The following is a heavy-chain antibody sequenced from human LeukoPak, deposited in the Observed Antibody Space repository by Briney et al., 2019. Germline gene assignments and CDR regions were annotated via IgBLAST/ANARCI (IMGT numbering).Heavy chain of an antibody. D-gene: IGHD3-16*01. Sequence: SETLSLTCAVYGGSFSGYYWSWIRQPPGKGLEWIGEINHSGSTNYNPSLKSRVTISVDTSKNQFSLKLSSVTAADTAVYYCARAFYDGKPGRGAFDIWGQGTTVTVSS. CDR1: GGSFSGYY. J-gene: IGHJ3*02. CDR3: ARAFYDGKPGRGAFDI. V-gene: IGHV4-34*01. CDR2: INHSGST.